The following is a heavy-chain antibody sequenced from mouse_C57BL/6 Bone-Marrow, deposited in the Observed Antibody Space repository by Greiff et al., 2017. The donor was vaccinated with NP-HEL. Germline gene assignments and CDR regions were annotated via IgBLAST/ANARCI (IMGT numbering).Heavy chain of an antibody. CDR2: IYIGNGYT. CDR1: GYTFTSYG. V-gene: IGHV1-58*01. Sequence: VQLQQSGAELVRPGSSVKMSCKTSGYTFTSYGINWVKQRPGQGLEWIGYIYIGNGYTEYNEKFQGKATLTSDTSSSTAYMQLSSLTTEDSAIYYGARDYYGSIDAMDYWGQGTSVTVSS. J-gene: IGHJ4*01. CDR3: ARDYYGSIDAMDY. D-gene: IGHD1-1*01.